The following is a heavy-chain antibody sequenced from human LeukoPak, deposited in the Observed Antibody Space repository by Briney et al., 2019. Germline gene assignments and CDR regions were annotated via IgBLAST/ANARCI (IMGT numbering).Heavy chain of an antibody. D-gene: IGHD6-19*01. V-gene: IGHV1-69*05. CDR3: ARDSSGWPSDY. CDR2: IIPIFGTA. J-gene: IGHJ4*02. Sequence: ASVKVSCEASGGTFSSYAISWVRQAPGQGLEWMGRIIPIFGTANYAQKFQGRVTITTDESTSTAYMELSSLRSEDTAVYYCARDSSGWPSDYWGQGTLVTVSS. CDR1: GGTFSSYA.